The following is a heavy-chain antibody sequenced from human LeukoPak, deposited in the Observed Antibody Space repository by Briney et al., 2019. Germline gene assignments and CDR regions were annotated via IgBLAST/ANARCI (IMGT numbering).Heavy chain of an antibody. Sequence: GASVKVSCKASGYTFTAYYIHWVRQAPGQGLEWMGWVNPKSGNTGYKQKFQARVTITRDTSISAAYMELSSLTSDDTAVYFCARGLPLGYCTYGVCYPPKHFDFWGQGTLVTVSS. V-gene: IGHV1-8*03. J-gene: IGHJ4*02. D-gene: IGHD2-8*01. CDR3: ARGLPLGYCTYGVCYPPKHFDF. CDR2: VNPKSGNT. CDR1: GYTFTAYY.